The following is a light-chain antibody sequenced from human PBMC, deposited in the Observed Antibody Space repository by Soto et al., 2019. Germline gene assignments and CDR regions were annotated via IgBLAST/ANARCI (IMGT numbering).Light chain of an antibody. V-gene: IGLV7-46*01. CDR3: LLYYSGARV. J-gene: IGLJ2*01. CDR1: TGAVTSGHY. CDR2: DTT. Sequence: QAVVTQEPSLTVSPGGTVTLTCGSSTGAVTSGHYPYWFQQKPGQAPRTLIYDTTNKHSWTPARFSGSLLVDKGALTLSGAQSEDEADYYCLLYYSGARVFGGGTKLTVL.